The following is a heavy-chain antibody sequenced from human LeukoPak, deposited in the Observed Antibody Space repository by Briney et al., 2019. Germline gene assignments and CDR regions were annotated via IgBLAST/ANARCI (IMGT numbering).Heavy chain of an antibody. J-gene: IGHJ3*02. Sequence: GSLRLSCAASGFTFSSYSMNWVRQAPGKGLEWVSYISSSGSTIYYADSVKGRFTISRDNAKNSLYLQMNSLRAEDTAVYYCAREYPPYYYDSSGYGFPVDIWGQGTMVTVSS. V-gene: IGHV3-48*04. CDR2: ISSSGSTI. CDR1: GFTFSSYS. D-gene: IGHD3-22*01. CDR3: AREYPPYYYDSSGYGFPVDI.